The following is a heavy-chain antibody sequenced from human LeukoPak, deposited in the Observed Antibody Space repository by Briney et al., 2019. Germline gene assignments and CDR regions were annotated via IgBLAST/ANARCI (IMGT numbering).Heavy chain of an antibody. J-gene: IGHJ4*02. CDR3: ARGNWPLDY. CDR2: ICYSGRA. V-gene: IGHV4-59*01. CDR1: GGSISGCH. Sequence: SETLSLTCTVSGGSISGCHWSWIRQPPGKGLEWVWSICYSGRANYNPSLKSRITVSVDTSKNQFSLKVSSVTAADTAVYYCARGNWPLDYWGQGTLVTVSS.